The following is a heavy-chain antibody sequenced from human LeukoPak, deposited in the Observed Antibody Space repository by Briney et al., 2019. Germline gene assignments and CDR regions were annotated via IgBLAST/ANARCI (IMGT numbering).Heavy chain of an antibody. Sequence: GGSLRLSCAASGFTFSNYDIHWVRQAPGKGLEWVAIISHDGSNKYYGDSLKGRFTISRDNSKNTPYLQMNSLRGEDTAVYYCARQDNAMDVWGQGTTVTVSS. CDR2: ISHDGSNK. D-gene: IGHD2-2*01. J-gene: IGHJ6*02. CDR3: ARQDNAMDV. CDR1: GFTFSNYD. V-gene: IGHV3-30*03.